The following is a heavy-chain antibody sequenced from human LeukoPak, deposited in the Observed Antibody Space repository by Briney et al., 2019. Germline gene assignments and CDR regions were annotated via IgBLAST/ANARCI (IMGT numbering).Heavy chain of an antibody. D-gene: IGHD3-22*01. CDR3: ARGYYPYFDY. V-gene: IGHV3-7*03. CDR2: IKHNGGEK. J-gene: IGHJ4*02. CDR1: GFTFTDYF. Sequence: GGSLRLSCVASGFTFTDYFMSWVRQAPGKGLEWVANIKHNGGEKYYVDSVKGRFTISRDNAKNSLYLQMNSLRAEDTAVYYCARGYYPYFDYWGQGTLVTVSS.